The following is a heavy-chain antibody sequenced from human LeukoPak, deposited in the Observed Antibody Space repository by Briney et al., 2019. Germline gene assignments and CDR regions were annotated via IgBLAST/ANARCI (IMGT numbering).Heavy chain of an antibody. V-gene: IGHV4-59*08. Sequence: PSETLSLTCTVSGGSISSYYWSWIRQPPGKGLEWIGYIYYSGSTNYNLSLKSRVTISVDTSKNQFSLKLSSVTAADTAVYYCARQPISGSYWGYFDYWGQGTLVTVSS. CDR1: GGSISSYY. CDR3: ARQPISGSYWGYFDY. D-gene: IGHD1-26*01. J-gene: IGHJ4*02. CDR2: IYYSGST.